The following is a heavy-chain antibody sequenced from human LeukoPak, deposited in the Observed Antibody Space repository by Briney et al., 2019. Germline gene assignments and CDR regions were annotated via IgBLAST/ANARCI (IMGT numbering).Heavy chain of an antibody. D-gene: IGHD3-10*01. CDR1: GGTFSSYA. J-gene: IGHJ3*02. CDR3: ARGRYGSGSQGYAFDI. Sequence: SVKVSCKASGGTFSSYAISWVRQAPGQGPEWMGGIIPIFGTANYAQKFQGRVTITADESTSTAYMELSSLRSEDTAVYYCARGRYGSGSQGYAFDIWGQGTMVTVSS. CDR2: IIPIFGTA. V-gene: IGHV1-69*13.